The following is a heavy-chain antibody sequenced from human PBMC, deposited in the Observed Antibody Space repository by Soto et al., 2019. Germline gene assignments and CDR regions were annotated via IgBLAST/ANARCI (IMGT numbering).Heavy chain of an antibody. CDR1: GCSFTSYW. J-gene: IGHJ6*03. V-gene: IGHV5-51*01. CDR2: IYPGDSDT. CDR3: ARLHFGLAAAGITDGSYYCMDV. Sequence: GESLKISCKGSGCSFTSYWIGWVRQMPGKGLEWMGIIYPGDSDTRYSPSFQGQVTISADKSISTAYLQWSSLKASDTAMYYCARLHFGLAAAGITDGSYYCMDVWGKGTSVTVSS. D-gene: IGHD6-13*01.